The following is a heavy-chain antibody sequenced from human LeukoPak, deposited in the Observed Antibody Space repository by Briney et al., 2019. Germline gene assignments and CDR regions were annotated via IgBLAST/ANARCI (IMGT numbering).Heavy chain of an antibody. J-gene: IGHJ6*03. CDR2: ISYDGSNK. V-gene: IGHV3-30*03. CDR3: ARDQSEWLLMDPLYYYYYMDV. D-gene: IGHD3-3*01. Sequence: PGGSLRLSCAASGFTFSSYGMHWVRQAPGKGLEWVAVISYDGSNKYYADSVKGRFTISRDNAKNSLYLQMNSLRAEDTAVYYCARDQSEWLLMDPLYYYYYMDVWGKGTTVTVFS. CDR1: GFTFSSYG.